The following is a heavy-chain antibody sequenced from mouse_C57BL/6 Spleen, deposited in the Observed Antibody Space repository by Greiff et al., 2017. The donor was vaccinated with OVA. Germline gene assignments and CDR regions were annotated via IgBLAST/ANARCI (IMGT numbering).Heavy chain of an antibody. CDR3: TRHYGSSVYAMDY. V-gene: IGHV1-15*01. CDR1: GYTFTDYE. CDR2: IDPETGGT. Sequence: QVQLKQSGAELVRPGASVTLSCKASGYTFTDYEMHWVKQTPVHGLEWIGAIDPETGGTAYNQKFKGKAILTADKSSSTAYMELRSLTSEDSAVYYCTRHYGSSVYAMDYWGQGTSVPVSS. D-gene: IGHD1-1*01. J-gene: IGHJ4*01.